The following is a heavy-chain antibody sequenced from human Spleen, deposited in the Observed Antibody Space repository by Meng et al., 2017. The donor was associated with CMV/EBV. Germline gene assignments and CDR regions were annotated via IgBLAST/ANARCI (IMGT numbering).Heavy chain of an antibody. CDR3: ARELRDNFFYYGMDV. Sequence: GGSLRLSCAASGFTFYDYDMAWIRQAPGKGLEWLSYISNVAGIKYYADSVRGRFTVSRDNAKNTLYLQMSSLRAEDTAVYYCARELRDNFFYYGMDVWGQGTTVTVSS. CDR2: ISNVAGIK. V-gene: IGHV3-11*04. CDR1: GFTFYDYD. J-gene: IGHJ6*02. D-gene: IGHD1-1*01.